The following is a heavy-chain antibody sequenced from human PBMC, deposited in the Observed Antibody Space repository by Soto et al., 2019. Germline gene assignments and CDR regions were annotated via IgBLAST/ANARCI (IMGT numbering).Heavy chain of an antibody. J-gene: IGHJ6*03. D-gene: IGHD6-25*01. Sequence: SETLSLTCTVSGDSISSSRYHWGWIRQPPGKGLEWIGTIYYSGNTYYNPSLKSRVTISVDTSKNQFALKVSSVIAADTAVYYCARHHTALYYYYYMDVWGKGTTVTVSS. CDR3: ARHHTALYYYYYMDV. CDR2: IYYSGNT. V-gene: IGHV4-39*01. CDR1: GDSISSSRYH.